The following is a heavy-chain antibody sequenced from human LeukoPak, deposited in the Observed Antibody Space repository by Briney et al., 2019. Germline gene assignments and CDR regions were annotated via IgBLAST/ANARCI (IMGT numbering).Heavy chain of an antibody. Sequence: PGGSLRLSCAASGFTFSAYWMTWVRQAPGKGLDWVSSITGDSRRTYYADSVKGRFTISRDNSKNTLFLQMDSLRADDTAVYYCAKQPAGDPPYFDSWGQGTLVTVSS. CDR2: ITGDSRRT. D-gene: IGHD2-21*01. CDR3: AKQPAGDPPYFDS. J-gene: IGHJ4*02. V-gene: IGHV3-23*01. CDR1: GFTFSAYW.